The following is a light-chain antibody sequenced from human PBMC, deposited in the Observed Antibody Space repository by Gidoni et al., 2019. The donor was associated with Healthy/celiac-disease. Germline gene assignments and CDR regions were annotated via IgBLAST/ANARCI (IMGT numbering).Light chain of an antibody. Sequence: DIQVTQPPSSLFASVGGRVTITCQASTNIHNYFNWYQQKPGKAPKLLIYDGSNLETGVPSRFSGSGSGTDFTFTISSLQAEDIATYYCKQYDNLALTFGGGTKVEIK. CDR2: DGS. CDR3: KQYDNLALT. CDR1: TNIHNY. V-gene: IGKV1-33*01. J-gene: IGKJ4*01.